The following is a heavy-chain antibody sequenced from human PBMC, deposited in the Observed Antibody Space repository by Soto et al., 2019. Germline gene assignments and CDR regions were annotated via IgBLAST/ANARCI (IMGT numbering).Heavy chain of an antibody. J-gene: IGHJ4*02. CDR2: INHSGGRT. CDR1: GESFSAYF. D-gene: IGHD5-12*01. CDR3: ATGRGYTWTF. V-gene: IGHV4-34*01. Sequence: QVHLQQWGAGLLQPSETLSLTCAVSGESFSAYFYSWIRQPPGKGLEWIGEINHSGGRTIYNPSLASRVTISVDTSKYQFSLRLTSVTAADTAEYYRATGRGYTWTFGGQGTLVTVSS.